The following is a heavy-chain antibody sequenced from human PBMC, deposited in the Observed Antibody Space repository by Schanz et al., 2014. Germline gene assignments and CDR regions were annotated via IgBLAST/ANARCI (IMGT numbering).Heavy chain of an antibody. D-gene: IGHD6-19*01. V-gene: IGHV1-46*03. J-gene: IGHJ4*02. Sequence: QVQLVQSGAEVKKPGSSVTVSCKASGDTLSSYGISWVRQAPGQGLEWMGIINPSGGSTSYAQKFQGRVTMTRDTSTSTVYMYLSSLRSEDTAVYYCARRYSSGWYEFDYWGQGTLVTVSS. CDR1: GDTLSSYG. CDR2: INPSGGST. CDR3: ARRYSSGWYEFDY.